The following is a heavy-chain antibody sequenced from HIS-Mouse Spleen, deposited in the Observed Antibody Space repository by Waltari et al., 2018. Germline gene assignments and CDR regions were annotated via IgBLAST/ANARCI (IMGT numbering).Heavy chain of an antibody. Sequence: QLQLQESGPGLVKPSETLSLTCTVSGGSISSSIYYWGWIRQPPGKGLEWIGSIYYSGSTYSNPSLQSRVTISVETSKNQFSLKLSSVTAADTAVYYCAREIPYSSSWYDWYFDLWGRGTLVTVSS. CDR2: IYYSGST. D-gene: IGHD6-13*01. CDR3: AREIPYSSSWYDWYFDL. CDR1: GGSISSSIYY. V-gene: IGHV4-39*07. J-gene: IGHJ2*01.